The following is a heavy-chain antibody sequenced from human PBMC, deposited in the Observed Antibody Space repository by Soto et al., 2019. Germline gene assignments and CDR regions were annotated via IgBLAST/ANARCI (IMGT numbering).Heavy chain of an antibody. CDR2: VHATDGT. V-gene: IGHV4-4*07. J-gene: IGHJ4*02. Sequence: PSETLSLTCTVSGGSISAYYWSWIRQPAGKGMEWVGRVHATDGTKYNPSLKSRVTMSIDTSRNQFSLNLDSLTAADTAVYYCARALSSAAGLYFAYWGQGILVTVSS. CDR3: ARALSSAAGLYFAY. D-gene: IGHD6-13*01. CDR1: GGSISAYY.